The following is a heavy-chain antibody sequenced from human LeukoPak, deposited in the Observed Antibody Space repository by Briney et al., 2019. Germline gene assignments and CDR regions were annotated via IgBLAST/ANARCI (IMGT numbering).Heavy chain of an antibody. CDR1: GFSVSSRA. D-gene: IGHD3-10*01. CDR3: AKEELYYYGSGTYYTLAPFDY. Sequence: GGSLRLSCAASGFSVSSRAMSWVRQAPGKGLEWVSVISNSGATKYYADSVKGRFTISRDNSKNTLSLQMNSLRAEDTAVYYCAKEELYYYGSGTYYTLAPFDYWGQGTLVTVSS. V-gene: IGHV3-23*01. J-gene: IGHJ4*02. CDR2: ISNSGATK.